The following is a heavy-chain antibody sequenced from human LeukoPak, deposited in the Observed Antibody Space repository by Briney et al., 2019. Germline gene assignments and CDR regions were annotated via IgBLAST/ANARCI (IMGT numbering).Heavy chain of an antibody. J-gene: IGHJ4*02. CDR2: MNPNSGNT. V-gene: IGHV1-8*01. D-gene: IGHD3-10*01. CDR1: GYTFTSYD. Sequence: ASVKVSCKASGYTFTSYDINWVRQATGQGREWMGWMNPNSGNTGYAQKFQGRVTMTRNTSISTAYMELSSLRSEDTAVYYCARRAHTYYYGSGSYIDYWGQGTLVTVSS. CDR3: ARRAHTYYYGSGSYIDY.